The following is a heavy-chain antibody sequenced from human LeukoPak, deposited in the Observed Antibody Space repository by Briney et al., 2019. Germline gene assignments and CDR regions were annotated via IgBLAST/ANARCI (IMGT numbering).Heavy chain of an antibody. CDR3: ARDRNYYDSSGGDDAFDI. V-gene: IGHV3-53*01. CDR1: GFTVSRNY. CDR2: IYSGGHT. J-gene: IGHJ3*02. D-gene: IGHD3-22*01. Sequence: GSLRLSCAASGFTVSRNYMSWVRQAPGKGVEWVSVIYSGGHTYYADSVKGRFTISRDNSKNTLYLQMNSLRAEDTAVYYCARDRNYYDSSGGDDAFDIWGQGTMVTVSS.